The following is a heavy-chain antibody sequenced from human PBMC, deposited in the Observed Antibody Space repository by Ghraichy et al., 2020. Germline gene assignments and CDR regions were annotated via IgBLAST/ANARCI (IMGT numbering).Heavy chain of an antibody. CDR2: ISSSGSTI. CDR1: GFTFSSYE. D-gene: IGHD3-3*01. CDR3: ATSSYYGFWSGYYTSGVGFDY. Sequence: GGSLRLSCAASGFTFSSYEMNWVRQAPGKGLEWVSYISSSGSTIYYADSVKGRFTISRDNAKNSLYLQMNSLRAEDTAVYYCATSSYYGFWSGYYTSGVGFDYGGQGTLVTVSS. V-gene: IGHV3-48*03. J-gene: IGHJ4*02.